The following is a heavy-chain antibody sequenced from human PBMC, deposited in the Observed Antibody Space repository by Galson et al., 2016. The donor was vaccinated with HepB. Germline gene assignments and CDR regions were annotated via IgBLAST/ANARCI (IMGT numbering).Heavy chain of an antibody. V-gene: IGHV5-51*01. Sequence: QSGAEVKKPGESLKISCKASGYSFTTYWIGWVRQVPGKGLEWVGIIYPGDSDTRYSPSFQGQVTISADKSTSTAYLQWNSLKASDTAMYYCARRKNYAPDYWGQGTLVTVSS. D-gene: IGHD1-7*01. CDR3: ARRKNYAPDY. CDR2: IYPGDSDT. J-gene: IGHJ4*02. CDR1: GYSFTTYW.